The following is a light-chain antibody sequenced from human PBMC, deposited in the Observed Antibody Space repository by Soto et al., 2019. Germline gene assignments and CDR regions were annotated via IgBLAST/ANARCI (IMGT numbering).Light chain of an antibody. V-gene: IGKV3-15*01. J-gene: IGKJ1*01. CDR2: GAS. CDR1: QSVGSN. CDR3: QQYNTWPPDRT. Sequence: EIVMTQSPATLSVSPGERATLSCRASQSVGSNLAWYQQKPGQAPRLLIYGASTRATGIPARFSGSGSGTEFTLTISSLQSEDFASYFCQQYNTWPPDRTFGQGTNVEVK.